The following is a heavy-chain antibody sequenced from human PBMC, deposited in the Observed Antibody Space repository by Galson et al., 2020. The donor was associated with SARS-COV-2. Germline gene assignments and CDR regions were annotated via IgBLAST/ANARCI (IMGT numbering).Heavy chain of an antibody. J-gene: IGHJ4*02. Sequence: GGSLRLTCAASGFTFSNAWMSWVRQAPGKGLEWVGRIKSKTDGGTTDYAAPVKGRFTISREDSKNTLYLQMNSLKTEDTAVYYCTTAPERKIWSGYRYYFVYWGQGTLVTVSS. V-gene: IGHV3-15*01. CDR3: TTAPERKIWSGYRYYFVY. D-gene: IGHD3-3*01. CDR2: IKSKTDGGTT. CDR1: GFTFSNAW.